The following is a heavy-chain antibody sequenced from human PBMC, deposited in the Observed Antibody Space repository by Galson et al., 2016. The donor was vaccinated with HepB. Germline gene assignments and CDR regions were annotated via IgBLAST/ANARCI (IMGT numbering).Heavy chain of an antibody. CDR3: ARAAGHEYYFYGMEV. J-gene: IGHJ6*02. CDR1: GGSISSRGYH. Sequence: ETLSLTCTVSGGSISSRGYHWGWIRQPPGKGLEWFGTIYYTGSTYYNPSLESRLSMSVDTSKNQFALTLTSVTAADTAVYYCARAAGHEYYFYGMEVWGQGTTVTVSS. D-gene: IGHD6-13*01. CDR2: IYYTGST. V-gene: IGHV4-39*01.